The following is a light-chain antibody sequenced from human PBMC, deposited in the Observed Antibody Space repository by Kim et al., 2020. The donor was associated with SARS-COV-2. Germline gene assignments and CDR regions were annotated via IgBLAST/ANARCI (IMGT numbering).Light chain of an antibody. V-gene: IGLV3-1*01. CDR1: KLGDKY. CDR2: KDT. Sequence: VSPGQTANITCSGDKLGDKYACWYQQKAGQSPVLVIYKDTQRPSGIPERFSGSNSGNTATLTISGTQAMDEADYYCQAWDSSTGVVFGGGTQLTVL. J-gene: IGLJ2*01. CDR3: QAWDSSTGVV.